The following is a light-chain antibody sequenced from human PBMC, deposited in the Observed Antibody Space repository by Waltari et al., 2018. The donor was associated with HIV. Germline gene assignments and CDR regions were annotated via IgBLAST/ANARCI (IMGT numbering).Light chain of an antibody. CDR1: TGAVTSGFF. V-gene: IGLV7-43*01. CDR2: STN. Sequence: QTVVTLEPSLTVSPVGTATLTCASSTGAVTSGFFPNWFQQKPGQAPRALIYSTNSKHFWTPARFSGSLLGGKAALTLSGVQPEDEAEYYCLLYYGGAQNWVFGGGTKLTVL. CDR3: LLYYGGAQNWV. J-gene: IGLJ3*02.